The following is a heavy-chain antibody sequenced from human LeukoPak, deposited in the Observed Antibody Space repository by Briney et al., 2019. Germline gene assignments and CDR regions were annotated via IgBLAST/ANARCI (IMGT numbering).Heavy chain of an antibody. CDR1: GGSISSYY. Sequence: SETLSLTCTVSGGSISSYYWSWIRQPAGKGLEWIGRIYTSGSTNYNPSLKSRVTMSVDTSKNQFSLKLSSVTAADTAVYYCARDRYYYDSSGYTQLDYWGQGTLVTVSS. CDR3: ARDRYYYDSSGYTQLDY. J-gene: IGHJ4*02. CDR2: IYTSGST. D-gene: IGHD3-22*01. V-gene: IGHV4-4*07.